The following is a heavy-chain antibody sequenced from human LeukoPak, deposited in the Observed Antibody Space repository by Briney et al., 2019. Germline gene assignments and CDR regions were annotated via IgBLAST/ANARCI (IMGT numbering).Heavy chain of an antibody. V-gene: IGHV4-31*03. CDR3: ARGGDFWSGYFDY. CDR1: GGSISSGGYY. Sequence: PSETLSLTCTVSGGSISSGGYYWSWLRHPPGNGLEWIGYIYYSGSTYYNPSLKSRVTISVDTSKNQFSLKLSSVTAADTAVYYCARGGDFWSGYFDYWGQGTLVTVSS. D-gene: IGHD3-3*01. J-gene: IGHJ4*02. CDR2: IYYSGST.